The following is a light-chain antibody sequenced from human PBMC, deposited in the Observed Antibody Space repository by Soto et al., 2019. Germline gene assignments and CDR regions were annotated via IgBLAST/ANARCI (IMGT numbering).Light chain of an antibody. J-gene: IGLJ1*01. CDR1: SSNIGAGYE. Sequence: QSVXTQPXSXSXAPGXXXTXXCTGSSSNIGAGYEAHWYQQVPGTAPKLLIYENNNRPSGVPDRFSGSKSGTSASLAITGLQAEDEAEYYCQSYDSSLSGYVFGTGTKLTVL. CDR2: ENN. CDR3: QSYDSSLSGYV. V-gene: IGLV1-40*01.